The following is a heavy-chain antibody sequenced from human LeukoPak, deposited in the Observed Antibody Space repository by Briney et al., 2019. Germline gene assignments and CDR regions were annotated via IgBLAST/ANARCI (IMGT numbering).Heavy chain of an antibody. CDR1: GFTFSSYS. J-gene: IGHJ4*02. D-gene: IGHD3-22*01. V-gene: IGHV3-21*04. Sequence: GGSLRLSCAASGFTFSSYSMNWVRQAPGKGLEWVSSISSSSSHIYYADSVKGRFTISRDNAKNSLYLQMNSLRAEDTAVYYCAKVKAPDYFDSSDIDYWGQGTLVTVSS. CDR3: AKVKAPDYFDSSDIDY. CDR2: ISSSSSHI.